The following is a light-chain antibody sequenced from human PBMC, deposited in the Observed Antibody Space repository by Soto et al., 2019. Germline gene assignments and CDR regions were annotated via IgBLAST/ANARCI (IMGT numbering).Light chain of an antibody. CDR2: KAS. CDR1: QSISSW. J-gene: IGKJ2*01. CDR3: QQYNRLYT. V-gene: IGKV1-5*03. Sequence: DVQMTQSPSPLSASVGDRVTITCRTSQSISSWLAWYQQKQGKAPKLLIYKASSLESGVTSRFSGSGSGTEFTLTISSLQPDDFATYSCQQYNRLYTFGQGTKLEIK.